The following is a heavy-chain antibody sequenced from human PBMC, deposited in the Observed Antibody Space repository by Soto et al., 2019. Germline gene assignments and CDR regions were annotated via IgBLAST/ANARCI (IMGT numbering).Heavy chain of an antibody. CDR1: GYPVTAYY. D-gene: IGHD3-3*01. J-gene: IGHJ3*02. CDR2: INPATGAT. V-gene: IGHV1-2*02. CDR3: ARGGGVGVAGSAAFDM. Sequence: QLHLVQSGAVVKKPGASVTVSCSASGYPVTAYYMHWVRQAPGRGLEWMGGINPATGATKYTQTFKGRVTMTRDTSTSTVFMELGGLTSEDAAVVYWARGGGVGVAGSAAFDMWGQGTLVTVSS.